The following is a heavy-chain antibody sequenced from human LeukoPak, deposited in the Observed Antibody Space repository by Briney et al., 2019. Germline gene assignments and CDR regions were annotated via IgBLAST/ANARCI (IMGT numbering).Heavy chain of an antibody. CDR3: ARDRGMDV. Sequence: GGSLRLSCAASGFTFSTYSMNWVRQAPGKGLEWVSYISSSSTIYYADSVKGRFTISRDNAKNSLYLQMNSLRAEDTAVYYCARDRGMDVWGQGTTVTVS. CDR1: GFTFSTYS. V-gene: IGHV3-48*04. J-gene: IGHJ6*02. CDR2: ISSSSTI.